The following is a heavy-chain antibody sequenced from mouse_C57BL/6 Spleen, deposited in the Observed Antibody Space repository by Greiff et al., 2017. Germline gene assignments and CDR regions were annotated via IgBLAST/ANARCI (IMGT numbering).Heavy chain of an antibody. V-gene: IGHV3-6*01. J-gene: IGHJ3*01. Sequence: EVKLMESGPGLVKPSQSLSLTCSVTGYSITSGYYWNWIRQFPGNKLEWMGYISYDGSNNYNPSLKNRISITRDTSKNQFFLTLNSVTTEDTATYYCAREEVYDGYIFAYWGQGTLVTVSA. CDR3: AREEVYDGYIFAY. CDR2: ISYDGSN. CDR1: GYSITSGYY. D-gene: IGHD2-3*01.